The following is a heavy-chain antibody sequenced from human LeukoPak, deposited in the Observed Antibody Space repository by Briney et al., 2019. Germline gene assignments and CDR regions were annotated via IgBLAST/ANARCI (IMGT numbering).Heavy chain of an antibody. D-gene: IGHD3-22*01. CDR3: ARLPHYYDSSGYYYYGMDV. CDR2: IYPGDSDT. CDR1: GYSFTSYW. V-gene: IGHV5-51*01. J-gene: IGHJ6*02. Sequence: GESLKISCKGSGYSFTSYWIGWVRQMPGKGLEWMGNIYPGDSDTRYSPSFQGQVTISADKSISTAYLQWSSLKASDTAMYYCARLPHYYDSSGYYYYGMDVWGQGTTVTVSS.